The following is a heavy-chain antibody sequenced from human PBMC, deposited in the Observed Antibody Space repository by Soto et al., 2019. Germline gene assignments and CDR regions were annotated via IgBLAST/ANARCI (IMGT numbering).Heavy chain of an antibody. CDR3: ARDGNWNYVGLTYGMDV. CDR1: GGSLSSYY. V-gene: IGHV4-59*12. Sequence: PSETLSLTCVVSGGSLSSYYWSWIRQPPGKGLEWIGYIYYSGSTNYNPSLKSRVTISVDTSKNQFSLKLSSVTAADTAVYYCARDGNWNYVGLTYGMDVWGQGTTVTVSS. CDR2: IYYSGST. J-gene: IGHJ6*02. D-gene: IGHD1-7*01.